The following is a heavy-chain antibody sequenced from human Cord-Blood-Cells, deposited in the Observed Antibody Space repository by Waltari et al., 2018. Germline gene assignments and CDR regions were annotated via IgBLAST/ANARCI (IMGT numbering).Heavy chain of an antibody. J-gene: IGHJ3*02. CDR3: ARDRAGPPYYDAFDI. CDR2: TYYRSKWYN. CDR1: GDRVPSNISA. Sequence: QVQLQQSGPGLVKPSQTLSPTCAISGDRVPSNISAWTRIRHSPSKGLEWLGRTYYRSKWYNDYAVSVKSRITINPDTSKNQFSLQLNSVTPEDTAVYYCARDRAGPPYYDAFDIWGQGTMVTVSS. V-gene: IGHV6-1*01. D-gene: IGHD3-10*01.